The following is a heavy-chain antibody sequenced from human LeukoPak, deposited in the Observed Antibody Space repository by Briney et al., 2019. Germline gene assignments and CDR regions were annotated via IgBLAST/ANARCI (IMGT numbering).Heavy chain of an antibody. D-gene: IGHD6-25*01. J-gene: IGHJ1*01. Sequence: PSETLSLTCTVSGGSISSYYWSWIRQPAGKGLEWIGRIYTSGSTNYNPSLKSRVTMSVDTSKNQFSLKLSSVTAADTAVYYCASGEQRASWRYFQHWGQGTLVTVSS. CDR3: ASGEQRASWRYFQH. CDR1: GGSISSYY. CDR2: IYTSGST. V-gene: IGHV4-4*07.